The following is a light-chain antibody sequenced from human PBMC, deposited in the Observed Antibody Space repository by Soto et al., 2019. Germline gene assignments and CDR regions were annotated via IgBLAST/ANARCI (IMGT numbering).Light chain of an antibody. CDR1: QGMRSA. CDR3: LLDYSYFWA. CDR2: AAS. Sequence: AIQVTQSPSSLSASVGDSVTITCRTSQGMRSALGWYQQKPGKVPKLLIYAASTLRSGVPSRFSGSGSGRDFTLTISSLQPEDFATYYCLLDYSYFWAFGQGTKVEVK. V-gene: IGKV1-6*01. J-gene: IGKJ1*01.